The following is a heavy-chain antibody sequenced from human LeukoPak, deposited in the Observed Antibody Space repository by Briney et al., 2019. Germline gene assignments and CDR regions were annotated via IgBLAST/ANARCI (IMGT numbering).Heavy chain of an antibody. Sequence: GGSLRLSCAASGFTFSSYGMHWVRQAPGKGLEWVAFIRHDGSNKYYADSVKGRFTISRDNSKNTLYLQMNSLRAEDTAVYYCARALHSGYDPEAVDYWGQGTLVTVSS. CDR2: IRHDGSNK. J-gene: IGHJ4*02. D-gene: IGHD5-12*01. CDR1: GFTFSSYG. V-gene: IGHV3-30*02. CDR3: ARALHSGYDPEAVDY.